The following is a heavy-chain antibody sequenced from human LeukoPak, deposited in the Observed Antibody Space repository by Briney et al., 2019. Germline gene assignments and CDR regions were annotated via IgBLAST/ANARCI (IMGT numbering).Heavy chain of an antibody. J-gene: IGHJ4*02. CDR3: ARGGYYGSGRKLDY. Sequence: TSETLSLTCTVSGGSISSYYWSWIRQPPGKGLEWIGYIYYSGSTNYNPSLKSRVTISVDTSKNQFSLKLSSVTAADTAVYYCARGGYYGSGRKLDYWGQGTLVTVSS. D-gene: IGHD3-10*01. CDR2: IYYSGST. CDR1: GGSISSYY. V-gene: IGHV4-59*12.